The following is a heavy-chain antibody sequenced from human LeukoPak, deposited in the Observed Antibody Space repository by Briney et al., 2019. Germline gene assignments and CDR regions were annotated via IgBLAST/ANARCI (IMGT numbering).Heavy chain of an antibody. J-gene: IGHJ4*02. Sequence: GGSLRLSCVASGFTSSSYWMSWVRQVPGKGLEWVANIKQDGSEKYYVDSVKGRFPISRDNAKNSLYLQMNSLRVEDTAVYYCARGNGYSSSPFDYWGRGTLVTVSS. CDR1: GFTSSSYW. D-gene: IGHD6-13*01. CDR2: IKQDGSEK. V-gene: IGHV3-7*03. CDR3: ARGNGYSSSPFDY.